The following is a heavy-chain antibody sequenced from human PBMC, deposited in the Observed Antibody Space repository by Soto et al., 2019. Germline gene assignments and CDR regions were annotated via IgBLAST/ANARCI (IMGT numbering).Heavy chain of an antibody. Sequence: PGGSLRLSCSASGFTFSSYSMNWVRQAPGKGLEWVSYISSSSSTIYYADSVKGRFTISRDNAKNSLYLQMNSLRDEDTAVYYIARDLVVGRDYNYYYYGMDVWGQGTTVTVSS. V-gene: IGHV3-48*02. CDR3: ARDLVVGRDYNYYYYGMDV. J-gene: IGHJ6*02. D-gene: IGHD2-15*01. CDR1: GFTFSSYS. CDR2: ISSSSSTI.